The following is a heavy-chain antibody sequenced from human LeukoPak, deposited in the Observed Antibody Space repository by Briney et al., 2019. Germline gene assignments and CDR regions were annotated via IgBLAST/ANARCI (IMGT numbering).Heavy chain of an antibody. Sequence: SVTVSCKASGGTFSSYAISWVRQAPAQGLEWMGRVIPIFGIANYAQKFQGRVTITADKSTSTAYMELSSLRSEDTAVYYCTLKTVTNWFDPWGQGTLVTVSS. CDR3: TLKTVTNWFDP. D-gene: IGHD4-11*01. CDR1: GGTFSSYA. V-gene: IGHV1-69*04. CDR2: VIPIFGIA. J-gene: IGHJ5*02.